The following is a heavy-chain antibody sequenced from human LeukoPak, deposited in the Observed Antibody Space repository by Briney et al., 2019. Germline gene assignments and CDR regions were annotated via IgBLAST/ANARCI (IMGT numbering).Heavy chain of an antibody. D-gene: IGHD4-23*01. CDR2: ISGSGGRT. Sequence: PGGSLRLSCAASGFTFNSYVMNWVRQAPGKGLEWVSGISGSGGRTYYADSVKGRFTISRDNSKNTLFLQMNSLRAEDTAVYYCAKDFSVVTLWAFDIWGQGTMVTVS. CDR3: AKDFSVVTLWAFDI. CDR1: GFTFNSYV. V-gene: IGHV3-23*01. J-gene: IGHJ3*02.